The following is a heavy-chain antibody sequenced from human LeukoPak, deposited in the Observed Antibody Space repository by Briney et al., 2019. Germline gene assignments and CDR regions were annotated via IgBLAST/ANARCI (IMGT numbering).Heavy chain of an antibody. D-gene: IGHD3-22*01. Sequence: VASVKVSCTASNYIFSNYGISWVRRAPGQGLEWMGWISGHNGKTDYSAKFHGRVTLTTDTSTSTAYMEVRSLTSDDTAVYFCARDSMVVVTIHDAFEIWGQGTMVTVSS. J-gene: IGHJ3*02. V-gene: IGHV1-18*01. CDR2: ISGHNGKT. CDR3: ARDSMVVVTIHDAFEI. CDR1: NYIFSNYG.